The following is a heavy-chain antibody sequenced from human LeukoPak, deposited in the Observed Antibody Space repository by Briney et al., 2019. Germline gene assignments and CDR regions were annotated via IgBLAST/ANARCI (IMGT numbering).Heavy chain of an antibody. V-gene: IGHV4-34*01. CDR3: AAKVVVPAAIHFDY. Sequence: PSETLSLTCAVYGGSFSGYYWSWIRQPPGKGLEWIGEINHRGSTNYNPSLKSRVTISVDTSKNQFSLKLSSVTAADTAVYYCAAKVVVPAAIHFDYWGQGTLVTVSS. CDR1: GGSFSGYY. CDR2: INHRGST. J-gene: IGHJ4*02. D-gene: IGHD2-2*01.